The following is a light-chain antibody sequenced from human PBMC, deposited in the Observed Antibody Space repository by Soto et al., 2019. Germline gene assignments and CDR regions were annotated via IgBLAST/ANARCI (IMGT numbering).Light chain of an antibody. V-gene: IGKV1-39*01. Sequence: DIHVTQSPSSLPASLGDRVTITCRASENIKNYLTWYQQKPGKAPKLLIYGASTLKTGVPSRFSGSGSGTDFTFTIGGLQPDDFATYYCAQIYTAQWTFDQGTRVDLK. J-gene: IGKJ1*01. CDR1: ENIKNY. CDR3: AQIYTAQWT. CDR2: GAS.